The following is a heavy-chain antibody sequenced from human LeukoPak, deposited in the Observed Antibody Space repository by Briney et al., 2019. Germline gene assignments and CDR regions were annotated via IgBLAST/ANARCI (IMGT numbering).Heavy chain of an antibody. CDR1: GYRFTNNW. V-gene: IGHV5-51*01. Sequence: GESLKFPCKGSGYRFTNNWFGWLRRMPGKGLEGWGSIYPGDSDTGYSPSFQGHVTISADKSISTAYLQWSSLKASDTAMYYCATADDSSAYSLDYWGQGTLVTVTS. CDR3: ATADDSSAYSLDY. J-gene: IGHJ4*02. CDR2: IYPGDSDT. D-gene: IGHD3-22*01.